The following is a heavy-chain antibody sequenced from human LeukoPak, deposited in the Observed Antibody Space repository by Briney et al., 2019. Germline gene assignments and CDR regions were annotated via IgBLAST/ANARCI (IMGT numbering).Heavy chain of an antibody. CDR3: ARDRANLHYFDY. V-gene: IGHV3-48*04. J-gene: IGHJ4*02. CDR1: GFTFSSYA. Sequence: GGSLRLSCAASGFTFSSYAMNWVRQAPGKGLEWVSYISSSGSTIYYADSVKGRFTISRDNAKNSLYLQMNSLRAEDTAVYYCARDRANLHYFDYWGQGTLVTVSS. CDR2: ISSSGSTI.